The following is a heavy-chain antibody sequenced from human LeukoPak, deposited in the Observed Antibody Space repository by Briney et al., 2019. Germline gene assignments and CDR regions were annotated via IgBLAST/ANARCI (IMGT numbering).Heavy chain of an antibody. CDR3: TKANRDGYNYFDD. CDR2: VSGSADAT. Sequence: GGSLRLSCAASGFTFSNYAMTWVRQAPGKGLEWVSVVSGSADATYYADSVKGRFTFSRDNSKNTLYLQMNSLRAEDTALHYCTKANRDGYNYFDDWGQGTLVTVSS. V-gene: IGHV3-23*01. CDR1: GFTFSNYA. J-gene: IGHJ4*02. D-gene: IGHD5-24*01.